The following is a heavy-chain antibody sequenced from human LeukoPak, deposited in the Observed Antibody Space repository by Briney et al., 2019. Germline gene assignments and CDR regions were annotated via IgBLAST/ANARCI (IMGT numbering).Heavy chain of an antibody. CDR1: GGSFSGYY. V-gene: IGHV4-59*01. D-gene: IGHD3-16*01. Sequence: IPSETLSLTCAVYGGSFSGYYWSWIRQPPGKGLEWIGYIYYSGSTNYNPSLKSRVTISVDTSKNQFSLKLSSVTAADTAVYYCARETSQKGAHYMDVWGKGTTVTISS. CDR2: IYYSGST. CDR3: ARETSQKGAHYMDV. J-gene: IGHJ6*03.